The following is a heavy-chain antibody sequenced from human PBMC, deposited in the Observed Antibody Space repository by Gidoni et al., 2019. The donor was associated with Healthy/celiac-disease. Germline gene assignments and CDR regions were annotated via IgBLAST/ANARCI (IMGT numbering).Heavy chain of an antibody. D-gene: IGHD2-2*01. J-gene: IGHJ4*02. CDR3: ASTPVVVPAALYY. CDR2: IYTSGST. CDR1: GGSISSGSYY. V-gene: IGHV4-61*02. Sequence: QVQLQESGPGLVKPSQTLSLTCTVSGGSISSGSYYWSWIRQPAGKGLEWIGRIYTSGSTNYNPSLKSRVTISVDTSKNQFSLKLSSVTAADTAVYYCASTPVVVPAALYYWGQGTLVTVSS.